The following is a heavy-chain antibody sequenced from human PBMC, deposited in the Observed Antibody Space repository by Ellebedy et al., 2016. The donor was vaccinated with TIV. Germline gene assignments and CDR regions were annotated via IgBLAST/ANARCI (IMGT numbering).Heavy chain of an antibody. Sequence: SETLSLTXAVYGGSFSGYYWSWIRQPPGKGLEWIGEINHSGSTYYNPSLKSRVTISVDTSKNQFSLKLSSVTAADTAVYYCSGFMITFGGVIVNLFDYWGQGTLVTVSS. J-gene: IGHJ4*02. CDR1: GGSFSGYY. V-gene: IGHV4-34*01. CDR3: SGFMITFGGVIVNLFDY. D-gene: IGHD3-16*02. CDR2: INHSGST.